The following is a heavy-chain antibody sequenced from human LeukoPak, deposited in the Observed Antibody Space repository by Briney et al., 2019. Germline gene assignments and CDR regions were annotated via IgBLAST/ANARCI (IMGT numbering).Heavy chain of an antibody. J-gene: IGHJ2*01. CDR1: GFTFSSYW. CDR3: ARDYTLRYGDYLPWYFDL. Sequence: GGSLRLSCAASGFTFSSYWMHWVRQAPGKGLVWVSRINSDGSSTSYADSVKGRFTISRDNAKNTLYLQMNSLRAEDTAVYYCARDYTLRYGDYLPWYFDLWGRGTLVTVSS. V-gene: IGHV3-74*01. D-gene: IGHD4-17*01. CDR2: INSDGSST.